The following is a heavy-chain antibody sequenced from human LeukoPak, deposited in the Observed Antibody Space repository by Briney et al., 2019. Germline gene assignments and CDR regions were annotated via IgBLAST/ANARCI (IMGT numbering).Heavy chain of an antibody. CDR2: INQDGSEK. CDR3: TGHHQAYSRTY. D-gene: IGHD4-11*01. J-gene: IGHJ4*02. Sequence: PGGSLRLSCVASGFTFVSHWMTWVRQAPGKGLEWVANINQDGSEKYYVDSVKGRFTISRDNAKNSLYLQMSSLRAEDTAVYYCTGHHQAYSRTYWGQGTLVTVSS. V-gene: IGHV3-7*01. CDR1: GFTFVSHW.